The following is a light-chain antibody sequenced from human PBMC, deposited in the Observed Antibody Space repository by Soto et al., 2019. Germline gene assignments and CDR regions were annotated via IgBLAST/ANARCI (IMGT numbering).Light chain of an antibody. CDR2: SAS. V-gene: IGKV1-9*01. J-gene: IGKJ4*01. Sequence: DIQLTQSPSFLSASVGDRVTITCRASQPISNYLAWYQQRPGEAPKLLIYSASTLQSGGPSRFSRSGSGSWTEFSLTISALQPEDFETYYCLQLNRYPLTFGGGTKVDI. CDR1: QPISNY. CDR3: LQLNRYPLT.